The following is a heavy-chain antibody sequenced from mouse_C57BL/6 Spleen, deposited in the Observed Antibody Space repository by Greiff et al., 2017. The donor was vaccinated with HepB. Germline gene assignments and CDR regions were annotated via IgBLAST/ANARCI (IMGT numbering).Heavy chain of an antibody. CDR2: IDPSDSYT. CDR1: GYTFTSYW. CDR3: ARQLRPSYYYAMDY. V-gene: IGHV1-69*01. D-gene: IGHD3-2*02. Sequence: QVQLKQPGAELVMPGASVKLSCKASGYTFTSYWMHWVKQRPGQGLEWIGEIDPSDSYTNYNQKFKGKSTLTVDKSSSTAYMQLSSLTSEDSAVYYCARQLRPSYYYAMDYWGQGTSVTVSS. J-gene: IGHJ4*01.